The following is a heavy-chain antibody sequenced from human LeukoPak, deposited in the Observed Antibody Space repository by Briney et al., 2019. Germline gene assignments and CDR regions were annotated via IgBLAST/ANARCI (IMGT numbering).Heavy chain of an antibody. D-gene: IGHD3/OR15-3a*01. CDR3: ARDLDGLAYNWFDP. CDR2: ISAYNGNT. Sequence: ASVKVSCKASGYTFTSYGISWVRQAPGQGLEWMGWISAYNGNTNYAQKLQGRVTMTTDTSTSTAYMELRSLRSDDTAVYYCARDLDGLAYNWFDPWGQGTLVTVSS. J-gene: IGHJ5*02. V-gene: IGHV1-18*01. CDR1: GYTFTSYG.